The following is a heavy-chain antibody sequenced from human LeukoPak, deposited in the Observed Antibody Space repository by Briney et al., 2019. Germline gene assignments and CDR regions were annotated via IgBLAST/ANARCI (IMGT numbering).Heavy chain of an antibody. D-gene: IGHD2-15*01. CDR3: ASIGWAPDAFDI. CDR2: IYYSGST. J-gene: IGHJ3*02. V-gene: IGHV4-59*12. Sequence: PSETLSLTCTVSGGSISSYYWSWIRQPPGKGLEWIGYIYYSGSTNYNPSLKSRVTISVDTSKNQFSLKLSSVTAADTAVYYCASIGWAPDAFDIWGQGTMVTVSS. CDR1: GGSISSYY.